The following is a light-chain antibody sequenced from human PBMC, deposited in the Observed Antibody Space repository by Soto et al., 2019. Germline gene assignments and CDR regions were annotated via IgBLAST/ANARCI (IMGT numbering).Light chain of an antibody. Sequence: EIVLTQSPGTLSLSPGERATLSCRASQSVTSSYLAWYQQKPGQAPRLLIYGASSRATGIPDRFSGSGSGTDFTLTIGTLAPEDFAVYYCQQYGNSPLTFGGGAKVEIK. CDR3: QQYGNSPLT. CDR1: QSVTSSY. J-gene: IGKJ4*01. V-gene: IGKV3-20*01. CDR2: GAS.